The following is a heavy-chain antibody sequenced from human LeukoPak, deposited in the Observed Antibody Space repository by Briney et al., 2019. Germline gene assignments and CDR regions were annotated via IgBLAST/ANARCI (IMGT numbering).Heavy chain of an antibody. CDR3: ARGRIAARRYYGMDV. CDR1: GGSFSGYY. D-gene: IGHD6-6*01. J-gene: IGHJ6*02. V-gene: IGHV4-34*01. CDR2: INHGGGT. Sequence: SETLSLTCAVYGGSFSGYYWSWIRQPPGKGLEWIGEINHGGGTNYNPSLKSRVTISVDTSKNQFSLKLSSVTAADTAVYYCARGRIAARRYYGMDVWGQGTTVTVSS.